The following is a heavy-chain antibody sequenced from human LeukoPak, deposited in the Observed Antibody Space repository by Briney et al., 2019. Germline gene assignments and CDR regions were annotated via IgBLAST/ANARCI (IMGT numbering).Heavy chain of an antibody. V-gene: IGHV1-69*13. CDR1: GYTFTSYD. D-gene: IGHD6-13*01. CDR2: VIPIFGTA. J-gene: IGHJ5*02. CDR3: ARDHGIAES. Sequence: ASVKVSCKASGYTFTSYDISWVRQAPGQGLEWMGGVIPIFGTANYAQKFQGRVTITADESTSTAYMELSSLRSEDTAVYYCARDHGIAESWGQGTLVTVSS.